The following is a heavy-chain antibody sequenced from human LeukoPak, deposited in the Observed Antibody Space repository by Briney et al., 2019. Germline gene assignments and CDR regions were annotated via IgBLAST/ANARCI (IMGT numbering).Heavy chain of an antibody. V-gene: IGHV3-15*01. CDR2: IKSNTDGATT. CDR1: GMTFTDAW. J-gene: IGHJ5*02. CDR3: TWDYAGT. Sequence: PGGSLRLSCAASGMTFTDAWMSWVRQAPGKGLEWVGRIKSNTDGATTDYAAPVKGRFPISRDDSKKTLYLQMNSLKTDDTAVYYCTWDYAGTWGQGTLVTVSS. D-gene: IGHD4-17*01.